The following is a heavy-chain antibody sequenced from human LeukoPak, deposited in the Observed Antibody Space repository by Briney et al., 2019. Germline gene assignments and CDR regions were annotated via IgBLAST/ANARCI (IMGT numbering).Heavy chain of an antibody. CDR2: IYYSGST. J-gene: IGHJ6*02. V-gene: IGHV4-59*01. CDR1: GGSISSYY. D-gene: IGHD6-13*01. CDR3: ARDLVLHGMDV. Sequence: SETLSLTCTVSGGSISSYYWSWIRQPPGKGLEWIGYIYYSGSTNYNPSLKSRVTISVDTSKNQFSLKLSSVTAADTAVYYCARDLVLHGMDVWGQGTTVTVSS.